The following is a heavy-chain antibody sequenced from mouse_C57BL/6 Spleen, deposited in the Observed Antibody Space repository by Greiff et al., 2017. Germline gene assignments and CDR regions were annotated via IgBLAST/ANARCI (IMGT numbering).Heavy chain of an antibody. Sequence: VQGVESGAELVKPGASVKISCTASGYAFSRYCLNWVKPRPGKGLEWIGQIYPGDGDTNSHGKFKGKATLTADKSSSPAYLPLSSLTSEDSAVYFCARSSLLDYFDYWGKGTTLTVSS. D-gene: IGHD2-10*01. CDR1: GYAFSRYC. CDR3: ARSSLLDYFDY. V-gene: IGHV1-80*01. CDR2: IYPGDGDT. J-gene: IGHJ2*01.